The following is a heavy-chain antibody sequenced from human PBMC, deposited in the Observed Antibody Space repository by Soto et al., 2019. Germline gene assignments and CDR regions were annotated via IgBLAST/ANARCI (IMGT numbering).Heavy chain of an antibody. V-gene: IGHV4-30-4*01. CDR2: LYYSGST. CDR3: ARGDDFWSGYPGTDAFDI. Sequence: QVQLQESGPGLVKPSQTLSLTCTVSGGSISSGDYYWSWIRQPPGKGLEWIGYLYYSGSTYYNPSLKGRVTIAVDTSKKQCSMKPSSVTAADTAVYYCARGDDFWSGYPGTDAFDIWGQGTMVTVSS. CDR1: GGSISSGDYY. D-gene: IGHD3-3*01. J-gene: IGHJ3*02.